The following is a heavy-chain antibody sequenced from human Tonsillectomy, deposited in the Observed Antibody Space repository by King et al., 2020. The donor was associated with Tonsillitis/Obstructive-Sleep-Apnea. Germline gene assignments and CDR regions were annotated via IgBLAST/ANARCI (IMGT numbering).Heavy chain of an antibody. CDR1: GYTFTGYY. D-gene: IGHD2-15*01. V-gene: IGHV1-2*02. J-gene: IGHJ5*02. CDR3: ARDGYCIGGSCNNWFDP. CDR2: INPNSGGT. Sequence: VQLVESGAEVKKPGASVKVSCKASGYTFTGYYMHWVRQAPGQGLEWMGWINPNSGGTNYAQKFQGRVTMTRDTSISKAYIELSRLRSDDTAVYYCARDGYCIGGSCNNWFDPWGQGTLVTVSS.